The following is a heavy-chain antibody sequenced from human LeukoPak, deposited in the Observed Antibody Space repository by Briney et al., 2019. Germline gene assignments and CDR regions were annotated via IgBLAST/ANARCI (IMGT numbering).Heavy chain of an antibody. Sequence: GGSLRLSCAASGFTFSSYSMNWVRQAPGKGLEWVSSISSSGTYVYYADSVKGRFTISRDNAKNSLYLQMNSLRAEDTAVYYCARDAPHDSSGYYGPYYFDYWGQGTLVTVSS. J-gene: IGHJ4*02. CDR2: ISSSGTYV. V-gene: IGHV3-21*01. D-gene: IGHD3-22*01. CDR3: ARDAPHDSSGYYGPYYFDY. CDR1: GFTFSSYS.